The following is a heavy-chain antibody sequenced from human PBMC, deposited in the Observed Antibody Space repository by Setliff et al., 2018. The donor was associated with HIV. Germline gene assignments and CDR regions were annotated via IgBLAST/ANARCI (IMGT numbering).Heavy chain of an antibody. Sequence: SGPTLVNPTQTLTLTCTFSGFSLTTSGIRVTWVRQPPGKALEWLARIDWEDDKFYSTSLKTRLTISKDTSKNQVVLTMTNMGPLDTATYFCARTYGSASKLDYWGPGTLVT. CDR2: IDWEDDK. CDR3: ARTYGSASKLDY. V-gene: IGHV2-70*04. CDR1: GFSLTTSGIR. D-gene: IGHD3-10*01. J-gene: IGHJ4*02.